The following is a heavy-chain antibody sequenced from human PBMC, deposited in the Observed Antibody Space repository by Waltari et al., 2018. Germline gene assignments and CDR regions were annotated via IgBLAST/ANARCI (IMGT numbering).Heavy chain of an antibody. Sequence: QVQLVQSGAEVKKPGASVKVSCKASGYTFTGYYLHWVRQAPGQGLEWVGWINLNTGDKNYAQKFQGRVTLTRDTSINTAYMELSSLKFDDTAVYYCAREGSQLTTVFDFWGQGTLVIVSS. CDR1: GYTFTGYY. D-gene: IGHD4-4*01. J-gene: IGHJ4*02. CDR3: AREGSQLTTVFDF. V-gene: IGHV1-2*02. CDR2: INLNTGDK.